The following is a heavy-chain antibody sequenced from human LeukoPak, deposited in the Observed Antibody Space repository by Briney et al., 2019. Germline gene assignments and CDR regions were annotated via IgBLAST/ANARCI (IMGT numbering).Heavy chain of an antibody. D-gene: IGHD3-9*01. CDR3: ARDPGRYFDWGDWFDP. V-gene: IGHV3-11*01. CDR2: ISSSGSTI. CDR1: RFTFSDYY. J-gene: IGHJ5*02. Sequence: PGGSLRLSCAASRFTFSDYYMSWIRQAPGKGLEWVSYISSSGSTIYYADSVKGRFTISRDNAKNSLYLQMNSLRAEDTAVYYCARDPGRYFDWGDWFDPWGQGTLVTVSS.